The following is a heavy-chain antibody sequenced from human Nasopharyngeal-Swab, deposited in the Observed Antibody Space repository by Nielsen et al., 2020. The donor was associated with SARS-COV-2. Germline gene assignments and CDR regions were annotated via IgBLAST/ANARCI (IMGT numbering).Heavy chain of an antibody. D-gene: IGHD2-15*01. J-gene: IGHJ6*02. Sequence: ASVKVSCKASGYTFTSYGISWVRKAPGQGLEWMGWISAYNGNPNYAQKLQGRVTMTTDTSTSTAYMELRSLRSDDTAVYYCARDRPWCSRGSCYDDYYYGMDVWGQGTTVTVSS. CDR2: ISAYNGNP. CDR1: GYTFTSYG. V-gene: IGHV1-18*01. CDR3: ARDRPWCSRGSCYDDYYYGMDV.